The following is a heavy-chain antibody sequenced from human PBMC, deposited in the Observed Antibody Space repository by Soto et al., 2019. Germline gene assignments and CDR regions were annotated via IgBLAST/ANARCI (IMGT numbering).Heavy chain of an antibody. Sequence: ASVTVSCQTSGYTFTSYGISWVRQAPGQGLEWMGWISAYNGNTNYAQKLQGRVTMTTDTSTSTAYMELRSLRSDDTAVYYCAREGYSSGGDAFDIWGQGTMVTVSS. D-gene: IGHD6-19*01. CDR2: ISAYNGNT. J-gene: IGHJ3*02. CDR3: AREGYSSGGDAFDI. CDR1: GYTFTSYG. V-gene: IGHV1-18*01.